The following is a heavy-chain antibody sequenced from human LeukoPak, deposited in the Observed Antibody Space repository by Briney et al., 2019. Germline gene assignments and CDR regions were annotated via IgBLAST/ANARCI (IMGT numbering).Heavy chain of an antibody. D-gene: IGHD5-24*01. Sequence: GESLKISCKSSGYSFTTYWIGWVRQMYGKGLEWMGIIYPDDSDTRYSPSFQGQVTLSADKSINTAYLQWSSLKASDTAMYYCARRGIRDGYNYADYWGQGTLVTVSS. CDR2: IYPDDSDT. V-gene: IGHV5-51*01. J-gene: IGHJ4*02. CDR1: GYSFTTYW. CDR3: ARRGIRDGYNYADY.